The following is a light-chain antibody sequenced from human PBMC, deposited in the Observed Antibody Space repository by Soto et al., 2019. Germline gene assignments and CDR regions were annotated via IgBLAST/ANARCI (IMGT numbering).Light chain of an antibody. J-gene: IGKJ3*01. Sequence: EVVLTQSPATLSLSPGESATLSCRASQSIKTFLAWYQQKPGQAPRLLIYDASNRATAIPARFSGSGSGTDFTRTISSLEPEDLGVYYCQQRNNWPFTGGPGTRVDIK. CDR3: QQRNNWPFT. V-gene: IGKV3-11*01. CDR1: QSIKTF. CDR2: DAS.